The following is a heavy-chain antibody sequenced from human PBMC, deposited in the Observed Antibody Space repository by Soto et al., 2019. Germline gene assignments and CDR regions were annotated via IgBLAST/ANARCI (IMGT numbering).Heavy chain of an antibody. CDR3: ARDVSMADGDDY. J-gene: IGHJ4*02. CDR1: GFTFSSYG. V-gene: IGHV3-33*01. D-gene: IGHD3-10*01. Sequence: QVQLVESGGGVVQPGRSLRLSCAASGFTFSSYGMHWVRQAPGKGLEWVAVRWYGGSNKYYADSVKGRFTISRDNSKNTLYLQMNSLRAEDTAVYYCARDVSMADGDDYWGQGTLVTVSS. CDR2: RWYGGSNK.